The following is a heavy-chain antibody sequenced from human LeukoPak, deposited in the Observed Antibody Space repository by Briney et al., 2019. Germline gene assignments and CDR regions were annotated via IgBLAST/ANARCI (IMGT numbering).Heavy chain of an antibody. CDR1: GFTFSSYA. CDR3: AQSYYYDSRGAYYFDC. D-gene: IGHD3-22*01. CDR2: ISGSGGST. J-gene: IGHJ4*02. Sequence: GGSLRLSCAASGFTFSSYAMSWVRQDPGKGLEWVSAISGSGGSTYYADSVKGRFTISRDNSKNTLYLQMNSLRAEDTAVYYCAQSYYYDSRGAYYFDCWGQGALVTVSS. V-gene: IGHV3-23*01.